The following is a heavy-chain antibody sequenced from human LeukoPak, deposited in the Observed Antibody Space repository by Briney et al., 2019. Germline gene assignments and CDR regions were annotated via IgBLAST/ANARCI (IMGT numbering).Heavy chain of an antibody. CDR1: GGSISSGDYY. CDR2: IYYSGST. V-gene: IGHV4-30-4*08. Sequence: SETLSLTCTVSGGSISSGDYYWSWIRQPPGKGLEWIGYIYYSGSTYYNPSLKSRVTISVDTSKNQFSLKLSSVTAADTAVYYCARERRRYSGYDTLNYFDYRGQGTLVTVSS. J-gene: IGHJ4*02. D-gene: IGHD5-12*01. CDR3: ARERRRYSGYDTLNYFDY.